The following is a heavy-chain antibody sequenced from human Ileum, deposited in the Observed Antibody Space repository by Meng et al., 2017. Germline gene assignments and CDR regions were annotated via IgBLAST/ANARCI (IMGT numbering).Heavy chain of an antibody. CDR2: IYHSGST. CDR3: AVKPNGDLDY. Sequence: SETLSLTCTVSGYSISSGYYWGWNRQPPGKGLEWIGSIYHSGSTYYNPSLKSRVTISVDTSKNQFSLKLSSVTAADTAVYYCAVKPNGDLDYWGQGTLVTVSS. V-gene: IGHV4-38-2*02. CDR1: GYSISSGYY. J-gene: IGHJ4*02. D-gene: IGHD4-17*01.